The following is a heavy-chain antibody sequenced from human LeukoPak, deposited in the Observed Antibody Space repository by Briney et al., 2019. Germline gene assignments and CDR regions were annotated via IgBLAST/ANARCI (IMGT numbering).Heavy chain of an antibody. J-gene: IGHJ4*02. V-gene: IGHV3-21*01. CDR2: ISSSSSYI. CDR3: ARDQRTFGGVIVVDY. D-gene: IGHD3-16*02. CDR1: GGSFSGYY. Sequence: PSETLSLTCAVYGGSFSGYYWNWVRQAPGKGLEWVSSISSSSSYIYYADSVKGRFTISRDNAKNSLYLQMNSLRAEDTAVYYCARDQRTFGGVIVVDYWGQGTLVTVSS.